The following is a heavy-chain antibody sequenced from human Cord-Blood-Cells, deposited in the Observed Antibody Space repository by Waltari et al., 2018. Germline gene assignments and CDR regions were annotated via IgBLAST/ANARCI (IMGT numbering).Heavy chain of an antibody. J-gene: IGHJ3*02. CDR1: GFTVSSNY. D-gene: IGHD7-27*01. CDR2: IYSGGST. V-gene: IGHV3-53*01. Sequence: EVQLVESGGGLIQPGGSLRLSCAASGFTVSSNYMSWVRQAPGKGLGWVSVIYSGGSTYYADSVKGRFTISRDNSKNTLYLQMNSLRAEDTAVYYCARETANWGSDAFDIWGQGTMVTVSS. CDR3: ARETANWGSDAFDI.